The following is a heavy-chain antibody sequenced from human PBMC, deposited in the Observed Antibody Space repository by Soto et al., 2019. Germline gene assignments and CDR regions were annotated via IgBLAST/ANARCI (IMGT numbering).Heavy chain of an antibody. J-gene: IGHJ3*02. CDR1: GFTVRIYA. D-gene: IGHD1-1*01. CDR2: ISGSSGTT. V-gene: IGHV3-23*01. Sequence: PGGSLRLCCAASGFTVRIYAMSWVRQATGKGLEWVSVISGSSGTTYYADCVKGRFTISRDNSRTTLYLQMNSLRAEDTAVYYCASGKKRAFDIWGQGTMVSVSS. CDR3: ASGKKRAFDI.